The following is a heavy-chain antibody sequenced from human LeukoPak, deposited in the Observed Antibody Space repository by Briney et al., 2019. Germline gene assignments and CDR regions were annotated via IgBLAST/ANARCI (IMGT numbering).Heavy chain of an antibody. CDR3: AKSSDYYDSGSYLVASYFGDYFDY. J-gene: IGHJ4*02. CDR1: GFTFSSYG. V-gene: IGHV3-30*18. D-gene: IGHD3-10*01. Sequence: GGSLRLSCAASGFTFSSYGMHWVRQAPGKGPEWVAVISYDGSNKYYADSVKGRFTISRDNSKNTLYLQMNSLRAEDTAVYYCAKSSDYYDSGSYLVASYFGDYFDYWGQGTLVTVSS. CDR2: ISYDGSNK.